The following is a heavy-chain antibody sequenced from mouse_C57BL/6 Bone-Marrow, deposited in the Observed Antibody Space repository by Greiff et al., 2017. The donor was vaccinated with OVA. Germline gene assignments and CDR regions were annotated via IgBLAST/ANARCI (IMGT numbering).Heavy chain of an antibody. J-gene: IGHJ1*03. D-gene: IGHD1-1*02. Sequence: DVKLVESGGGLVKPGGSLKLSCAASGFTFSSYAMSWVRQTPEKRLEWVATISDGGSYTYYPDNVKGRFTISRDNAKNNLYLQMSHLKSEDTAMYYCARGGWYWYFDVWGTGTTVTVSS. V-gene: IGHV5-4*03. CDR2: ISDGGSYT. CDR3: ARGGWYWYFDV. CDR1: GFTFSSYA.